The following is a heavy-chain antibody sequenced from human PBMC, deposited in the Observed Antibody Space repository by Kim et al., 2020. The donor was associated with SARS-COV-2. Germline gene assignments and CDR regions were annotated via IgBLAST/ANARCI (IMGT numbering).Heavy chain of an antibody. CDR2: T. V-gene: IGHV3-74*01. J-gene: IGHJ5*02. CDR3: ARLGMVSTALDS. D-gene: IGHD2-21*01. Sequence: TSYAGSGKGRFTISRDNAKNTLFLHMNSLRADDTAVYYCARLGMVSTALDSWGQGTLVTVSS.